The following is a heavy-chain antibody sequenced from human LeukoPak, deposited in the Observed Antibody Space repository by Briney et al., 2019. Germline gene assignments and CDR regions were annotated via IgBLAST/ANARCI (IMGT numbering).Heavy chain of an antibody. V-gene: IGHV3-30*03. Sequence: PGRSLRLSCAASGFTFSSYGMHWVRQAPGKGLEWVAVISYDGSNKYYADSVKGRFTISRDNSKNTLYLQMNSLRAEDTAVYYCARRPPTGAALDHWGQGTLVTVSS. CDR1: GFTFSSYG. CDR3: ARRPPTGAALDH. CDR2: ISYDGSNK. D-gene: IGHD6-6*01. J-gene: IGHJ5*02.